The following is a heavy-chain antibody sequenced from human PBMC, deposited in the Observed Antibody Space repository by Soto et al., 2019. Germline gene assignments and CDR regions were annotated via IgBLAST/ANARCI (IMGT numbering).Heavy chain of an antibody. Sequence: EVQLVESGGTLVQPGGSLKLSCAASGFTFSGSAMHWVRQASGKGLEWVGRIRSKANNYATGYAASVKGRFIISRDDSENMAYVQMHSRRTEDTAVYYCRAGPTGYWGQGTLGTVSS. CDR1: GFTFSGSA. CDR3: RAGPTGY. V-gene: IGHV3-73*02. CDR2: IRSKANNYAT. J-gene: IGHJ4*02.